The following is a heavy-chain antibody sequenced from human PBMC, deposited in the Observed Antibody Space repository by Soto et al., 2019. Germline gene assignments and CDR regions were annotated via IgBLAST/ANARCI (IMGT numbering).Heavy chain of an antibody. D-gene: IGHD5-18*01. V-gene: IGHV3-7*01. CDR2: IHGDGGKI. J-gene: IGHJ4*02. CDR1: GFMFSAYW. CDR3: ARDFYGGYTYGPGDY. Sequence: EVQLVESGGGLVQPGGSLRLSCAASGFMFSAYWMSWVRQAPGKGLEWVANIHGDGGKIYYVDSVKGRFTISRDNAKRSLYLQMNSLRAEDTAVYYWARDFYGGYTYGPGDYWGQGALVAVSS.